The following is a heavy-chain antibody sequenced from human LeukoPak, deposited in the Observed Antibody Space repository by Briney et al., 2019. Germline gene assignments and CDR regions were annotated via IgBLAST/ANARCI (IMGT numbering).Heavy chain of an antibody. V-gene: IGHV3-21*01. CDR2: ISSSSTYI. D-gene: IGHD3-22*01. CDR1: GVSFTSCT. J-gene: IGHJ4*02. Sequence: GGSLRLSCATSGVSFTSCTMNWLRQAPGKGLEWVSSISSSSTYIYYAHAVNGRVTISRDNTKNSVYLQMNSLTAEDTALYYCATRWGDFYDDSGPGFDSWGQGALVTVSS. CDR3: ATRWGDFYDDSGPGFDS.